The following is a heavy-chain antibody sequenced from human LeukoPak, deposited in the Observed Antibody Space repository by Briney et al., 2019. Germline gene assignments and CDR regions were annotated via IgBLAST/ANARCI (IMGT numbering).Heavy chain of an antibody. CDR3: ARDHGGSYYWFTAFDV. CDR2: INQDGSDK. J-gene: IGHJ3*01. Sequence: QPGGSLRLSCAASGFTFSNFWMSWVRQAPGKGLEWVANINQDGSDKYYMDSVKGRFTISRDNAKNSLYLQMNSLRAEDTSIYYCARDHGGSYYWFTAFDVWGQGSMVTVSS. D-gene: IGHD1-26*01. V-gene: IGHV3-7*01. CDR1: GFTFSNFW.